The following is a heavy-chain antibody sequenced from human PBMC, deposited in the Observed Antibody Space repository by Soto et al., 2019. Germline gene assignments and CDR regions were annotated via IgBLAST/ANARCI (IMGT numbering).Heavy chain of an antibody. CDR2: IRSKAYGGTT. D-gene: IGHD6-19*01. V-gene: IGHV3-49*03. Sequence: GGSLRLSCTASGFTFGDYAMSWFRQAPGKGLEWVGFIRSKAYGGTTEYAASVKGRFTISRDDSKSIAYLQMNSLKTEDTAVYYCTRDSSGWYNGPFDYWGQGTLVTVSS. J-gene: IGHJ4*02. CDR1: GFTFGDYA. CDR3: TRDSSGWYNGPFDY.